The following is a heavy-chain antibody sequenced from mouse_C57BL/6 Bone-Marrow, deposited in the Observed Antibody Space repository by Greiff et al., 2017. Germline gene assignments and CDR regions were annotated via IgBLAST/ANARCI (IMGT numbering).Heavy chain of an antibody. CDR2: IDPSDSYT. D-gene: IGHD1-1*01. CDR3: ARDLITTVVDHSDY. Sequence: VQLQQPGAELVRPGTSVKLSCKASGYTFTSYWMHWVKQRPGQGLEWIGVIDPSDSYTNYNQKFKGKATLTVDTSSSAAYMQLSSLTSADSAVYYCARDLITTVVDHSDYWGQGTTLTVSS. V-gene: IGHV1-59*01. CDR1: GYTFTSYW. J-gene: IGHJ2*01.